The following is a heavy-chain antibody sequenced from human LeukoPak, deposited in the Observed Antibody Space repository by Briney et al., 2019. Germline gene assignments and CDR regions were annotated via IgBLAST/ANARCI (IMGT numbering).Heavy chain of an antibody. D-gene: IGHD3-22*01. CDR2: ICGGGGHT. CDR3: AKGKRTDYYDSSGYYYYFDY. Sequence: GGSLSLSCAASGLTFSRYAVSWLRQAPGKGLEGVLDICGGGGHTYYADSLKGRFTSPRDNTKNTLYLQMNSPRAEDTAVYYCAKGKRTDYYDSSGYYYYFDYWGQGTLVTVSS. J-gene: IGHJ4*02. CDR1: GLTFSRYA. V-gene: IGHV3-23*01.